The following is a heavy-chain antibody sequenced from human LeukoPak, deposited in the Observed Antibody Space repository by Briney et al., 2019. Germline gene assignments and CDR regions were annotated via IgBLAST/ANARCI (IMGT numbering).Heavy chain of an antibody. D-gene: IGHD3-3*01. J-gene: IGHJ4*02. V-gene: IGHV3-30*02. CDR2: IWYDGSNK. Sequence: GGSLRLSCEASGFNFGTFAMHWVRQAPGEGLEWLAIIWYDGSNKYYADSVKGRFTISRDNSKNTLYLQMNSLRAEDTAVYYCAKDHDPYDFWSGSFDYWGQGTLVTVSS. CDR1: GFNFGTFA. CDR3: AKDHDPYDFWSGSFDY.